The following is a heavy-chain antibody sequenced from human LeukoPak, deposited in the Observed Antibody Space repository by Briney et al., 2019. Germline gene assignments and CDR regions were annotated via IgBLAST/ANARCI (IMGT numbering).Heavy chain of an antibody. Sequence: GGSLRLSCAASGFTFSSYAMSWVRQAPGKGLEWVSGISGSGGSTYYADSVKGRFTISRDNSKNTLYLQMNSLRAEDTAVYYCAKRSGSDYGYNDYWGQGTLVTVSS. D-gene: IGHD5-18*01. CDR1: GFTFSSYA. J-gene: IGHJ4*02. CDR2: ISGSGGST. V-gene: IGHV3-23*01. CDR3: AKRSGSDYGYNDY.